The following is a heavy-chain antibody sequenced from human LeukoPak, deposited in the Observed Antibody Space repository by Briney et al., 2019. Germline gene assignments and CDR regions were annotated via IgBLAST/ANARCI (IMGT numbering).Heavy chain of an antibody. CDR2: IYYSGST. Sequence: PSETLSLTCTVSGGSISNYYWSWIRQPPGKGLEWIGYIYYSGSTNYNPSLKSRVSISLDTSKNHFSLKLSSVTAADTAVYYCASGEVTFDYWGQGTLVTVS. CDR3: ASGEVTFDY. V-gene: IGHV4-59*01. CDR1: GGSISNYY. J-gene: IGHJ4*02. D-gene: IGHD3-10*01.